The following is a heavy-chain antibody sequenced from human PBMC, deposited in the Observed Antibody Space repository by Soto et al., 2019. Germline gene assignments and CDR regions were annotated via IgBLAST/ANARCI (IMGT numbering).Heavy chain of an antibody. CDR3: ARHALYSSGPPYFDY. Sequence: SETLSLTCTVSGGSISSSSYYWGWIRQPPGKGLEWIGSIYYSGSTYYNPSLKSRVTISVDTSKNQFSLKLSSVTAADTAVYYCARHALYSSGPPYFDYWGQGTLVTVSS. CDR1: GGSISSSSYY. D-gene: IGHD6-19*01. V-gene: IGHV4-39*01. J-gene: IGHJ4*02. CDR2: IYYSGST.